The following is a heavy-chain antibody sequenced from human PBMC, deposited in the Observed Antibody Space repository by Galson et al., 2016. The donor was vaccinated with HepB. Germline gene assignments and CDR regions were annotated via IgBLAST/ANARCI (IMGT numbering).Heavy chain of an antibody. V-gene: IGHV1-24*01. CDR2: FDSINGAT. CDR1: GYTLTELS. J-gene: IGHJ4*02. Sequence: SVKVSCKVSGYTLTELSIHWVRQAPGKGLEWMGGFDSINGATIYAQIFQGRITMTEDTSTDTAYMELSSLISEDTAVYYCATDTSFDFWGQGTLVTVSS. CDR3: ATDTSFDF.